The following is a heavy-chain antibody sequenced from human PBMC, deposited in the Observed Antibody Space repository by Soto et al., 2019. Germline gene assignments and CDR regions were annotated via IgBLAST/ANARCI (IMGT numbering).Heavy chain of an antibody. V-gene: IGHV1-69*12. CDR2: IIPIFGTA. J-gene: IGHJ6*02. Sequence: QVQLVQSGAEVKKPGSSVKVSCKASGGTFSNYAISWVRQAPGQGLEWMGGIIPIFGTANYAQKFQGRVTITADDSTSTAYMELSRLRSEDTAVYYCAGGYCTNGVCYPGPGGMDVWGQGTTVTVSS. D-gene: IGHD2-8*01. CDR1: GGTFSNYA. CDR3: AGGYCTNGVCYPGPGGMDV.